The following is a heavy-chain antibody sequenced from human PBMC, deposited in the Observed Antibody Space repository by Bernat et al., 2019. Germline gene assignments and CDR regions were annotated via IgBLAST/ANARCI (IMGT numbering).Heavy chain of an antibody. V-gene: IGHV3-33*01. CDR1: GFTFSSYG. CDR3: ARDPGQRLVKASLYWYFDL. Sequence: QVQLVESGGGVVQPGRSLRLSCAASGFTFSSYGMHWVRQAPGKGLEWVAVIWYDGSNKYYADSVKGRFTISRDNSKNTLYLQMNSLRAEDTAVYYCARDPGQRLVKASLYWYFDLWGRGTLVTVSS. CDR2: IWYDGSNK. J-gene: IGHJ2*01. D-gene: IGHD6-13*01.